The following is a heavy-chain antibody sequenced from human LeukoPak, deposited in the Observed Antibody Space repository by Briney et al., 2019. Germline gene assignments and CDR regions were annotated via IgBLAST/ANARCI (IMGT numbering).Heavy chain of an antibody. CDR3: ARAGSGHYYYYYGMDV. V-gene: IGHV3-48*04. CDR2: ISSSSSTI. D-gene: IGHD3-10*01. J-gene: IGHJ6*02. CDR1: GFTFSSYS. Sequence: PGGSLRLSCAASGFTFSSYSMNWVRQAPGKGLEWVSYISSSSSTIYYADSVKGRFTISRDNAKNSLYLQMNSLRAEDTAVYYCARAGSGHYYYYYGMDVWGQGTTVTVSS.